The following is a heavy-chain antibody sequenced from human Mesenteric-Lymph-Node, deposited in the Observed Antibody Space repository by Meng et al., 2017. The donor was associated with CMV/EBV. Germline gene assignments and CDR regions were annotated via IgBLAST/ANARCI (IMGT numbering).Heavy chain of an antibody. Sequence: QVELQEGGAGRLKASETLSLTGAVFGGSFNVYYWSWIRQPPGKGLEWIGEINHSGSTNYNPSLKSRVTISVDTSKNQFSLKLSSVTAADTAVYYCARHQRWLKSEGGFNYWGQGTLVTVSS. CDR3: ARHQRWLKSEGGFNY. J-gene: IGHJ4*02. CDR2: INHSGST. V-gene: IGHV4-34*01. CDR1: GGSFNVYY. D-gene: IGHD4-23*01.